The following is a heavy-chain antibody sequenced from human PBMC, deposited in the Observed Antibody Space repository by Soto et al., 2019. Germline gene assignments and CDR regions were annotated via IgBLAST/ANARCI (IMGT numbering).Heavy chain of an antibody. CDR2: ISNTGSSI. J-gene: IGHJ4*02. CDR1: GFTCSGHA. Sequence: EVQLVESGGGLVQPGGSLRLSCAASGFTCSGHAMNWVRQAPGKGLEWISYISNTGSSIYYADSVKGRFTISRDNAKNSLYLLMNSLRAEDTAVYYCARDPYSATTVTIFDYWGQGALVTVSS. D-gene: IGHD4-17*01. CDR3: ARDPYSATTVTIFDY. V-gene: IGHV3-48*01.